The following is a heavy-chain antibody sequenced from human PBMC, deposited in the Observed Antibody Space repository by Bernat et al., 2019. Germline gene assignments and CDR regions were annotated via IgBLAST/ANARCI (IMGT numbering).Heavy chain of an antibody. J-gene: IGHJ4*02. CDR3: ARGRYYYDSGGYYYDDY. CDR2: IYSGGST. V-gene: IGHV3-53*04. CDR1: GFTVSSNY. Sequence: EVQLVESGGGLVQPGGSLRLSCAASGFTVSSNYMSWVRQAPGKGLEWVSVIYSGGSTYYADSVKGRFTISRHNSKNTLYLQMNSLRAEDTAVYYCARGRYYYDSGGYYYDDYWGQGTLVTVSS. D-gene: IGHD3-22*01.